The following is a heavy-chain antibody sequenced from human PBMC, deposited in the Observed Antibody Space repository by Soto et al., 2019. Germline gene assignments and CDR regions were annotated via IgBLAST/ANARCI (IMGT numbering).Heavy chain of an antibody. CDR3: ASLSSSGWDNDAFDI. CDR2: ISSNGGST. V-gene: IGHV3-64*01. Sequence: GGSLRLSCAASGFTFSSYAMHWVRQAPGKGLEYVSAISSNGGSTYYANSVKGRFTISRDNSKNTLYLQMGSLRAEDMAVYYCASLSSSGWDNDAFDIWGQGTMVTVSS. J-gene: IGHJ3*02. CDR1: GFTFSSYA. D-gene: IGHD6-19*01.